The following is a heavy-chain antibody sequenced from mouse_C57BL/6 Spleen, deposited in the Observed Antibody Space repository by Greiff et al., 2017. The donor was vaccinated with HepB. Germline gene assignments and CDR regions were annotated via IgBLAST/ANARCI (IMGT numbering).Heavy chain of an antibody. CDR1: GYAFSSYW. V-gene: IGHV1-80*01. J-gene: IGHJ4*01. CDR2: IYPGDGDT. Sequence: QVQLQQSGAELVKPGASVKISCKAPGYAFSSYWMNWVKQRPGKGLEWIGQIYPGDGDTNYNGKFKGKATLTADKSSSTAYMQLSSLTSEDSAVYFCARSDSSGYVDAMDYWGQGTSVTVSS. CDR3: ARSDSSGYVDAMDY. D-gene: IGHD3-2*02.